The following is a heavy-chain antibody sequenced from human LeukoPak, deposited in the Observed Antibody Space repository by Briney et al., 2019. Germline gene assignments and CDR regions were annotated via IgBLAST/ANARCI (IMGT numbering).Heavy chain of an antibody. V-gene: IGHV3-74*01. J-gene: IGHJ4*02. CDR3: VRELEDWYGSSGYLPGY. Sequence: PGGSLRLSCAASGFTFSNAWMHWVRQAPGKGLVWVSRTNSHGSSAGYADSVNGRFTMSRDNAKNTLYLQMNSLRTEDTAVYYCVRELEDWYGSSGYLPGYWGQGTLVIVSS. D-gene: IGHD3-22*01. CDR2: TNSHGSSA. CDR1: GFTFSNAW.